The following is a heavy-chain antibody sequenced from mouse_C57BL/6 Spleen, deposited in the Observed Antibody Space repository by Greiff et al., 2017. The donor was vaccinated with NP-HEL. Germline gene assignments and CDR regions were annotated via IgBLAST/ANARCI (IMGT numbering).Heavy chain of an antibody. D-gene: IGHD2-4*01. CDR1: GYTFTSYT. J-gene: IGHJ2*01. CDR3: ARLNYEYDRYYFDD. CDR2: INPSSGYT. Sequence: VQLQQSGAELARPGASVKMSCKASGYTFTSYTMHWVKQRPGQGLEWIGYINPSSGYTKYNQKFKDKATLTADKSSSTAYMQLSSLKSEDSAVYYCARLNYEYDRYYFDDWGKGTTLTVSS. V-gene: IGHV1-4*01.